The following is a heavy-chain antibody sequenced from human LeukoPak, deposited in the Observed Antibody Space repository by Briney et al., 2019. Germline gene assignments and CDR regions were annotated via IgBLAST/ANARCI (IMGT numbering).Heavy chain of an antibody. V-gene: IGHV5-51*01. CDR2: IYPDDSQT. Sequence: GESLKISCRGSANTFSDYWIGWVRQMPGKGLGWMGVIYPDDSQTTYSPSFERQVTISADKSINTACLQWNSLKATDTAMYYCARREMITYNAFDIWGQGTMVTVSA. CDR1: ANTFSDYW. J-gene: IGHJ3*02. CDR3: ARREMITYNAFDI. D-gene: IGHD1-14*01.